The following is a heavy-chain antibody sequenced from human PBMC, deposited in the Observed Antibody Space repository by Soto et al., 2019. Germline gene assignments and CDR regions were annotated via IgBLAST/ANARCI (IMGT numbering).Heavy chain of an antibody. CDR2: ISSNGGST. J-gene: IGHJ6*02. CDR1: GFTFSSYA. CDR3: VKSPRRYYYYGMDV. V-gene: IGHV3-64D*08. Sequence: PGGSLRLSCSASGFTFSSYAMHCVRRAPGKGLEYVSAISSNGGSTYYADSVKGRFTISRDNSKNTLYLQMSSLRAEDTDVYYCVKSPRRYYYYGMDVWGQGNAVTVSS.